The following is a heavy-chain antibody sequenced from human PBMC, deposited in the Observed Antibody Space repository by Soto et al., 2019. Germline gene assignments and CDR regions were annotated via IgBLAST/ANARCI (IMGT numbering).Heavy chain of an antibody. CDR3: ARGGLGYCTSSTCYPFDY. V-gene: IGHV4-34*01. CDR2: ISHSGNT. CDR1: GGSLSDYY. J-gene: IGHJ4*02. Sequence: LSLTCAVSGGSLSDYYWSWIRQPPGKGLEWIGEISHSGNTNYNPSLKSRALISVDASKNQFSLRLSSVTAADTAVYYCARGGLGYCTSSTCYPFDYWGQRTLVTVSS. D-gene: IGHD2-2*01.